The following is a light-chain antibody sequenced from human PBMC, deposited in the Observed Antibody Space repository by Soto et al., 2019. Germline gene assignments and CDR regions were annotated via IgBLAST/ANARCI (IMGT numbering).Light chain of an antibody. Sequence: EIVLTQSPGTLSLSPGEGATLSCRASQSVSSDLAWYHQKPGQAPRLLIYGASTRATGIPARFSGSGSGTEFTLTISRLEPEDFAVYYCQQYTSSPWTFGQGTKVDIK. CDR2: GAS. V-gene: IGKV3-20*01. J-gene: IGKJ1*01. CDR3: QQYTSSPWT. CDR1: QSVSSD.